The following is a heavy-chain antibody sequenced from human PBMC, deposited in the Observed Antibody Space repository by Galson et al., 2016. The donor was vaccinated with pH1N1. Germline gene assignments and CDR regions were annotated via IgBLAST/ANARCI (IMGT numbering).Heavy chain of an antibody. CDR2: ISFTGGST. Sequence: SLRLSCAASGITFSSYAMTWVRQAPGKGLEWVSFISFTGGSTYYADSVKGRLTISRDNSKKTLYLQMNSLRVEDTAVYYCAKDQHRSSSWWGYFENWGQGTLVTVSS. J-gene: IGHJ4*02. V-gene: IGHV3-23*01. CDR1: GITFSSYA. D-gene: IGHD6-13*01. CDR3: AKDQHRSSSWWGYFEN.